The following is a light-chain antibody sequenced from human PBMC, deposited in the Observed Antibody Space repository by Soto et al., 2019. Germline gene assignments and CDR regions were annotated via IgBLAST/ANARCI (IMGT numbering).Light chain of an antibody. V-gene: IGLV2-23*01. J-gene: IGLJ2*01. CDR1: SGDVGSYNL. CDR3: CSYAGSSSL. CDR2: EGS. Sequence: QSVLTQPASVSGSPGQSITISCTGTSGDVGSYNLVSWYQQHPGKAPKLMIYEGSKRPSGVSNRFSGSKSGNTASLTISGLQAEDEADYYCCSYAGSSSLFGGGTKVTVL.